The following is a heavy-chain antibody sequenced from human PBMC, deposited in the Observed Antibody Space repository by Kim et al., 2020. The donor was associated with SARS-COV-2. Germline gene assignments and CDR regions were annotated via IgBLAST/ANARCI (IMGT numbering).Heavy chain of an antibody. D-gene: IGHD2-15*01. Sequence: GGSLRLSCAASGFTFSNHGMSWVRQAPGKGLEWVSVISDSSGSIYYVDSVKGRFTISRDNSKNTVYLQMNSLRVEDMAVYYCGKCSGGNCLDYYFDYWCQGTLVTVSS. CDR2: ISDSSGSI. CDR3: GKCSGGNCLDYYFDY. J-gene: IGHJ4*02. CDR1: GFTFSNHG. V-gene: IGHV3-23*01.